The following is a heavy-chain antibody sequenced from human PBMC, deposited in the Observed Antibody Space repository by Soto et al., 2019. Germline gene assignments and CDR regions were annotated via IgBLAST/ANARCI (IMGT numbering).Heavy chain of an antibody. Sequence: PSETLSLTCTVSGGSISSSSYYWGWIRQPPGKGLEWIGSIYYSGSTYYNPSLKSRVTISVDTSKNQFSLKLSSVTAADTAVYYCAGHPPLRYFDWDRDDGYFDYWGQGTLVTVSS. J-gene: IGHJ4*02. CDR3: AGHPPLRYFDWDRDDGYFDY. V-gene: IGHV4-39*01. CDR2: IYYSGST. D-gene: IGHD3-9*01. CDR1: GGSISSSSYY.